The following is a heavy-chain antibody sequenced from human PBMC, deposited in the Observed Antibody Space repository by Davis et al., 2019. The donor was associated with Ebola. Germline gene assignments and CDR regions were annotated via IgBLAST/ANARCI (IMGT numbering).Heavy chain of an antibody. CDR1: GGSFSGYY. J-gene: IGHJ4*02. CDR3: ARACYDYIWGSYRYTPYFDY. D-gene: IGHD3-16*02. Sequence: MPSETLSLTCAVYGGSFSGYYWSWIRQPPGKGLEWIGEINHSGSTNYNPSLKSRVTISVDTSKNQFSLKLSSVTAADTAVYYCARACYDYIWGSYRYTPYFDYWGQGTLVTVCS. CDR2: INHSGST. V-gene: IGHV4-34*01.